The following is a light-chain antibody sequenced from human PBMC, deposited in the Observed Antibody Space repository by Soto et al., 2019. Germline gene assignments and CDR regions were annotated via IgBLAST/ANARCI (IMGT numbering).Light chain of an antibody. CDR1: SSNIGAGYD. CDR3: QSYDSSLSGYVV. CDR2: GNS. Sequence: QSDLTQPPSVSGAPGQRVTISCTGSSSNIGAGYDVHWYQQLPGTAPKLLIYGNSNRPSGVPDRFSGSKSGTSASLAITGLQAEDEADYYCQSYDSSLSGYVVFGGGTQLTVL. V-gene: IGLV1-40*01. J-gene: IGLJ2*01.